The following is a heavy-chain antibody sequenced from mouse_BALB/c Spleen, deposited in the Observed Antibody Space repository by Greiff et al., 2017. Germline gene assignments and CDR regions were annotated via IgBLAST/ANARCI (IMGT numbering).Heavy chain of an antibody. CDR3: ATYYGSSSAWFAY. J-gene: IGHJ3*01. CDR1: GFTFSSYA. V-gene: IGHV5-9-3*01. D-gene: IGHD1-1*01. CDR2: ISSGGSYT. Sequence: EVQLVESGGGLVKPGGSLKLPCAASGFTFSSYAMSWVRQTPEKRLEWVATISSGGSYTYYPDSVKGRFTISRDNAKNTLYLQMSSLRSEDTAMYDCATYYGSSSAWFAYWGQGTLVTVSA.